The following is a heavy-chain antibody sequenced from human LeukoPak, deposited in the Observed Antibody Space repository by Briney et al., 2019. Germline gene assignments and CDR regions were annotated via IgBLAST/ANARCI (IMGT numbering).Heavy chain of an antibody. D-gene: IGHD2-15*01. Sequence: SETLSLTCTVSGGSISSSSYYWGWVRQPPGKGLEWIGSIYYSGSTYYNPSLKSRVTISVDTSKNQFSLKLSSVTAADTAVYYCARGHVATDSPGVHYYYYYYMDVWGKGTTVTVSS. CDR3: ARGHVATDSPGVHYYYYYYMDV. CDR1: GGSISSSSYY. J-gene: IGHJ6*03. V-gene: IGHV4-39*07. CDR2: IYYSGST.